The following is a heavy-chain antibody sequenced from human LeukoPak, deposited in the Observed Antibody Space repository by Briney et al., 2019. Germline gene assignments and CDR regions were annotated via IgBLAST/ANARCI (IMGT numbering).Heavy chain of an antibody. Sequence: SETLSLTCTVSGGSISSSSYYWGWLRQPPGKGLEWFGSIYYSGSTYYNPSLKSRVTISVDTTKSQLSLKLSSVTAADAAVYYCAIVKAGYFDLYYYYGMDVWGQGTTVTVSS. CDR1: GGSISSSSYY. CDR3: AIVKAGYFDLYYYYGMDV. V-gene: IGHV4-39*01. D-gene: IGHD3-9*01. CDR2: IYYSGST. J-gene: IGHJ6*02.